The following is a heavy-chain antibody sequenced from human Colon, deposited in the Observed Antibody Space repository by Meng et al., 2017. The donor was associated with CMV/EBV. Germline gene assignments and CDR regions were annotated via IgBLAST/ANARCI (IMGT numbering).Heavy chain of an antibody. D-gene: IGHD1-26*01. CDR2: IRHSGSTSY. V-gene: IGHV4-34*01. J-gene: IGHJ4*02. CDR3: AGGSYQAWELLHY. CDR1: GGSFSEYY. Sequence: QGQLQQVGAGLLKPSETLALTCAVYGGSFSEYYWSWIRHPPGRGLEWIGEIRHSGSTSYSYNSSLKSRVTISIDTSKNQFSLELTSVTAADTAVYYCAGGSYQAWELLHYWGQGTLVTVSS.